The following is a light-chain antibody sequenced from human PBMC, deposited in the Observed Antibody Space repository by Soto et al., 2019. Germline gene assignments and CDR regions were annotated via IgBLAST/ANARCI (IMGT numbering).Light chain of an antibody. J-gene: IGKJ1*01. CDR2: AAS. Sequence: EIQMTQSPSSLSASVGDRATITCRASQGVSNYLVWYQQKPGKVPTLLIYAASTLQSGVPSRFSGSGSGTDFPLTIRSLQPDVVASYYCQNCSRGPLTFGQGTKVEIK. CDR1: QGVSNY. CDR3: QNCSRGPLT. V-gene: IGKV1-27*01.